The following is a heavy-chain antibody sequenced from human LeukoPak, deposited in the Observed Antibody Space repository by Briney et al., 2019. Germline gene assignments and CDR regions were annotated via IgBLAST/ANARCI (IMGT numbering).Heavy chain of an antibody. J-gene: IGHJ4*02. V-gene: IGHV3-23*01. D-gene: IGHD2-8*01. CDR2: ISGSGGST. Sequence: HPGGSLRLSCAASGFTFSSYAMSWVRQAPGKGLEGVSAISGSGGSTYYADSVKGRFTISRDNSKNTLYLQMNSLRAEDTAVYYCAKDNAYDQVYYFDYWGQGTLVTVSS. CDR3: AKDNAYDQVYYFDY. CDR1: GFTFSSYA.